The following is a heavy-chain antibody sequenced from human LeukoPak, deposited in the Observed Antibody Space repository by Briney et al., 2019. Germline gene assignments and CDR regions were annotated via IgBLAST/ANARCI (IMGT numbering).Heavy chain of an antibody. J-gene: IGHJ4*02. V-gene: IGHV4-39*01. CDR1: GGSISSSSYY. CDR2: IYYSGST. D-gene: IGHD3-16*01. Sequence: PSETLSLTCTVSGGSISSSSYYWGWIRQPPGKGLEWIGSIYYSGSTYYNPSLKSRVTISVDTSKNQFSLKLSSVTAADTAVYYCARLLIYTPCFDYWSQGTLVTVSS. CDR3: ARLLIYTPCFDY.